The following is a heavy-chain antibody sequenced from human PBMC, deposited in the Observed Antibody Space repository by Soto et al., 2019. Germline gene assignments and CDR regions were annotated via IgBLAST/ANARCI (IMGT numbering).Heavy chain of an antibody. CDR3: AGTTSRQWYYMDV. Sequence: PAQTLSLTCAISGDSVSSNSAAWNCIRQSPSRGLEWLGRTYYRSRWYNDYAVSVKSRITVNPDTSKNQFSLHLNSVTPEDTAVYYCAGTTSRQWYYMDVWDKGTTVTVSS. J-gene: IGHJ6*03. CDR1: GDSVSSNSAA. V-gene: IGHV6-1*01. D-gene: IGHD1-7*01. CDR2: TYYRSRWYN.